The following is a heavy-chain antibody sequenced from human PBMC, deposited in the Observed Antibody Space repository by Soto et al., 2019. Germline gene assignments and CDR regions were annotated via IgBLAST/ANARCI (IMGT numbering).Heavy chain of an antibody. V-gene: IGHV3-30-3*01. Sequence: GGSLRLSCAASGFTFSSYAMHWVRQAPGKGLEWVAVISYDGSNKYYADSVKGRFTISRDNSKNTLYLQMNSLRAEDTAVYYCARDVYCISTSCTNLSYYYCMDVWGQGTTVTGSS. J-gene: IGHJ6*02. CDR3: ARDVYCISTSCTNLSYYYCMDV. D-gene: IGHD2-2*01. CDR1: GFTFSSYA. CDR2: ISYDGSNK.